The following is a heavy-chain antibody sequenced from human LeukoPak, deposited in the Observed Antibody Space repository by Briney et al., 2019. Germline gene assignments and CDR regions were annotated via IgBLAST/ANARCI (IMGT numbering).Heavy chain of an antibody. Sequence: GGSLRLSCAASGFTLSSHSMNWVRQAPGKGLEWVSYITSSSDTVYYADSVKGRFTISRDNSKNTLYLQMNSLRAEDTAVYYCARTYSSSWYVVYGMDVWGQGTTVTVSS. CDR1: GFTLSSHS. CDR3: ARTYSSSWYVVYGMDV. CDR2: ITSSSDTV. D-gene: IGHD6-13*01. J-gene: IGHJ6*02. V-gene: IGHV3-48*01.